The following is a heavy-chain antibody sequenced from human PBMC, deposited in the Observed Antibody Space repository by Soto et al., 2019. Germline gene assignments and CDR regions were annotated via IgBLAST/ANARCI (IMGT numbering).Heavy chain of an antibody. CDR1: GFTFSSYA. J-gene: IGHJ1*01. Sequence: GGSLRLSCAASGFTFSSYAMSWVRQAPGKGLEWVSAISGSGGSTYYADSVKGRFTISRDNSKNTLYLQMNSLRAEDTAVDYCAKDSAYCSGGSCYSEQYFEHWGQGTLVTVSS. V-gene: IGHV3-23*01. CDR3: AKDSAYCSGGSCYSEQYFEH. CDR2: ISGSGGST. D-gene: IGHD2-15*01.